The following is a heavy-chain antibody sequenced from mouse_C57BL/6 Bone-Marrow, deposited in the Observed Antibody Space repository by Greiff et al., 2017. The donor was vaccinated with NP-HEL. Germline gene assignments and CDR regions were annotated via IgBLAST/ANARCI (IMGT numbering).Heavy chain of an antibody. V-gene: IGHV1-52*01. CDR2: IDPSDSDT. J-gene: IGHJ3*01. CDR1: GYTFTSYW. D-gene: IGHD1-1*01. Sequence: QVQLQQPGAELVRPGSSVKLSCKASGYTFTSYWMHWVKQRPIQGLEWIGNIDPSDSDTHYNQKFKDKATLTVDKSSSTAYMQLSSLTSEDSAVYYCARDYYGSGSWFADWGQGTLVTVSA. CDR3: ARDYYGSGSWFAD.